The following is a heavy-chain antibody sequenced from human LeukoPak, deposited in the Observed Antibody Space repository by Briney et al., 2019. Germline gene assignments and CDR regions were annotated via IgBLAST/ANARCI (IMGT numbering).Heavy chain of an antibody. D-gene: IGHD2-15*01. CDR1: GYTFTGCY. J-gene: IGHJ4*02. V-gene: IGHV1-2*02. CDR3: GRGTIAVVAADLRTDQ. Sequence: GASVKVSCKASGYTFTGCYMHWIRQAPGHGLEWMAWINPNSGGTNSAQKFQGRVTMTRDTSISTAYMELSSLTFDDTAVYYCGRGTIAVVAADLRTDQWGQGTLVIVSS. CDR2: INPNSGGT.